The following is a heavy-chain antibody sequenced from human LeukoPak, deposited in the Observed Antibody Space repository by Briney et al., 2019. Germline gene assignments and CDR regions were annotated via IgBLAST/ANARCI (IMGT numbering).Heavy chain of an antibody. CDR1: GFTFSSYA. D-gene: IGHD3-16*01. V-gene: IGHV3-23*01. CDR3: AKGHGGAWGFYHGDAFDI. CDR2: ISGSGGNT. J-gene: IGHJ3*02. Sequence: GGSLRLSCAASGFTFSSYAMSWVRQAPGKGLEWVSSISGSGGNTYYADSVKGRFTISRDNSKNTLYLQMNSLRAEDTAVYYCAKGHGGAWGFYHGDAFDIWGQGTRVAVSS.